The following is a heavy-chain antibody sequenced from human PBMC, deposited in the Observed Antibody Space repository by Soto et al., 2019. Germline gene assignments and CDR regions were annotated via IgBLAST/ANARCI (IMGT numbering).Heavy chain of an antibody. CDR1: GGSVSSGSYY. V-gene: IGHV4-61*01. D-gene: IGHD3-16*01. CDR2: IYYSGST. Sequence: SETLSLTCTVSGGSVSSGSYYWSWIRQPPGKGLEWIGYIYYSGSTNYNPSLKSRVTISVDTSKNQISLKLSSVTAADTAVYYCARDPGPPIKFGNYCYGMDVWGQGTTVTVSS. CDR3: ARDPGPPIKFGNYCYGMDV. J-gene: IGHJ6*02.